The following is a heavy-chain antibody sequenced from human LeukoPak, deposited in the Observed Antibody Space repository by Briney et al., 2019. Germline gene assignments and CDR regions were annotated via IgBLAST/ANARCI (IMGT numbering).Heavy chain of an antibody. V-gene: IGHV4-59*01. CDR3: ARGEMATILFDY. D-gene: IGHD5-24*01. CDR2: IYYSGST. CDR1: GGSISGYY. J-gene: IGHJ4*02. Sequence: SETLSLTCTVSGGSISGYYWSWIRQPPEKGLEWIGYIYYSGSTNYNPSLKSRVTISVDTSKNQFSLKLSSVTAADTAVYYCARGEMATILFDYWGQGTLVTVSS.